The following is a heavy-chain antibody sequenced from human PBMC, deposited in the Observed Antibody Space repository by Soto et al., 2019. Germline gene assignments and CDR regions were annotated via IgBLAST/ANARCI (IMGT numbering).Heavy chain of an antibody. D-gene: IGHD3-3*01. J-gene: IGHJ6*02. CDR3: AKDLPPPTYYDFWSGYRPWGYYGRDV. CDR2: ISYDGSNK. V-gene: IGHV3-30*18. CDR1: GFTFSSYG. Sequence: GGSLRLSCAASGFTFSSYGMHWVRQAPGKGLEWVAVISYDGSNKYYADSVKGRFTISRDNSKNTLYLQMNSLRAEDTAVYYCAKDLPPPTYYDFWSGYRPWGYYGRDVWGQGTTGTVAS.